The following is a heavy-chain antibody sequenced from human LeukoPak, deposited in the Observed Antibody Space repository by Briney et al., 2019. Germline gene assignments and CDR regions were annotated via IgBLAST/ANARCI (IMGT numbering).Heavy chain of an antibody. CDR3: ARETSQKGAHYMDV. V-gene: IGHV4-59*01. CDR2: IYYSGST. J-gene: IGHJ6*03. CDR1: GGSISSYY. D-gene: IGHD3-16*01. Sequence: NPSETLSLTCTVSGGSISSYYWSWIRQPPGKGLEWIGYIYYSGSTNYNPSLKSRVTISVDTSKKQFSLKLTSVTVADTAVYYCARETSQKGAHYMDVWGKGTTVTISS.